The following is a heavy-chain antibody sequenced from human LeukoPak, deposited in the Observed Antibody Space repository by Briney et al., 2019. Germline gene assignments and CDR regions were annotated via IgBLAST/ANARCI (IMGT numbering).Heavy chain of an antibody. V-gene: IGHV4-39*07. J-gene: IGHJ3*02. D-gene: IGHD1-14*01. CDR3: ATIQRDHAFDI. CDR1: GGSISSSSYY. CDR2: INHSGST. Sequence: SETLSLTCTVSGGSISSSSYYWGWIRQPPGKRLEWIGEINHSGSTNYNPSLKSRVTISVDTSKNQFSLKLSSATAADTAVYYCATIQRDHAFDIWGQGTMVTVSS.